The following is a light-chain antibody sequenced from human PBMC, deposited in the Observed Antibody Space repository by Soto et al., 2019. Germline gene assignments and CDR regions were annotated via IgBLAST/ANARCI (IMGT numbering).Light chain of an antibody. CDR2: DTS. Sequence: EVVLTQSPATLSLAPGERATLSCRASQFLSSYLAWYQQKPGQPPRLLIYDTSNRATGIPARFSGSRSGTDFTLTISSLEPEDYAVYYCLQHSGTSPKTFGQGTKVDIK. J-gene: IGKJ1*01. CDR3: LQHSGTSPKT. V-gene: IGKV3-11*01. CDR1: QFLSSY.